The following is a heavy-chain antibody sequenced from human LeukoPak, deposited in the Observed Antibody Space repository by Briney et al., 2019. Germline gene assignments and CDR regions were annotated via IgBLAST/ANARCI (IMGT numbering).Heavy chain of an antibody. Sequence: GASVKVSCKASGYTFTSYGISWVRQAPGQGLEWMGWISAYNGNTNYAQKLQGRVTMTTDTSTSTAYMELRSLRSDDTAVYYCARAITMIVVELNWFDPWGQGTLVTVSS. J-gene: IGHJ5*02. CDR3: ARAITMIVVELNWFDP. V-gene: IGHV1-18*01. CDR1: GYTFTSYG. CDR2: ISAYNGNT. D-gene: IGHD3-22*01.